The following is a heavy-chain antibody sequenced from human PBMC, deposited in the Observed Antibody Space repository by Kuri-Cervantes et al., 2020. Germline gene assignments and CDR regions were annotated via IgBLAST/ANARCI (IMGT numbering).Heavy chain of an antibody. D-gene: IGHD2-15*01. J-gene: IGHJ4*02. CDR2: TSYNGGNK. V-gene: IGHV3-30*09. Sequence: GESLKISCAASGFTFSSYWMHWVRQAPGKGLEWVAVTSYNGGNKYYADSVKGRFAISRDNSKNTLYLQMNSLKSEDTAVHYCARVASSWYSRIDYWGQGTLVTVSS. CDR1: GFTFSSYW. CDR3: ARVASSWYSRIDY.